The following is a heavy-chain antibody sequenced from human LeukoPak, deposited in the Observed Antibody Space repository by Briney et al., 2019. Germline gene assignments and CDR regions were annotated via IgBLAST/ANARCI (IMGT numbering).Heavy chain of an antibody. D-gene: IGHD5-18*01. J-gene: IGHJ3*02. CDR1: GSAFSDSW. Sequence: GGSLRLSCAASGSAFSDSWMTWIRQAPGKGLEWVAFIKGDGSAKKYVDSVKGRFTISRDNAKNSLFLQMNSLRAEDTAVYYCARDRGWIQHDIWGQGTMVTVSS. CDR2: IKGDGSAK. V-gene: IGHV3-7*01. CDR3: ARDRGWIQHDI.